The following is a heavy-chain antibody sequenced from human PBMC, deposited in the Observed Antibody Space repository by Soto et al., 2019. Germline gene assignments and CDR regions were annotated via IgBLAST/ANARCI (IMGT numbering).Heavy chain of an antibody. Sequence: ASVKVSCKASGGTFSSYAISWVRQAPGQGLEWMGGIIPIFGTANYAQKFQGRVTITADKSTSTAYMELSSLRSEDTAVYYCARGPWLVVPAAITKYNWFDPWGQGTLVTVSS. V-gene: IGHV1-69*06. CDR3: ARGPWLVVPAAITKYNWFDP. CDR2: IIPIFGTA. J-gene: IGHJ5*02. CDR1: GGTFSSYA. D-gene: IGHD2-2*02.